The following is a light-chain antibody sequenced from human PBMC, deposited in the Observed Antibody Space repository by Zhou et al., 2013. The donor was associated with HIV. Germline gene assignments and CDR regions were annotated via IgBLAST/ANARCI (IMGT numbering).Light chain of an antibody. CDR1: QDISNY. CDR3: QQYHTYPPGT. CDR2: AAS. V-gene: IGKV1-16*01. J-gene: IGKJ1*01. Sequence: DIQMTQSPSSLSASVGDRVTITCQASQDISNYLNWYQQKPGKAPKLLISAASTLQSGVPSRFSGSESGTDFTLTISCLQSEDFATYYCQQYHTYPPGTFGQGTKVEIK.